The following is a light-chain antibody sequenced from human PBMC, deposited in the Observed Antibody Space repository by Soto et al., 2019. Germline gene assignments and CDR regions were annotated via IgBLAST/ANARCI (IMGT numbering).Light chain of an antibody. CDR2: DDN. CDR3: GSWDSSLSAYA. Sequence: QSVLTQPPSVSAAPGQKVTISCSGSSSNIGGNSVSWYRQLPGTAPKLLIYDDNKRPSGIPDRFSGSKSGTSATLGITGFQTGDEADYYCGSWDSSLSAYAFGTGTKV. V-gene: IGLV1-51*01. CDR1: SSNIGGNS. J-gene: IGLJ1*01.